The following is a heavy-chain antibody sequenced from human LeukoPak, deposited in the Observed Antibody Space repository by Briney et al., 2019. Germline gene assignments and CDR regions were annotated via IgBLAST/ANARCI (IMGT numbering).Heavy chain of an antibody. J-gene: IGHJ4*02. CDR3: ARVLFRGYDWLGY. D-gene: IGHD5-12*01. CDR1: GYTFTGYY. CDR2: INPNSGGT. V-gene: IGHV1-2*06. Sequence: ASVKVSCKASGYTFTGYYMHWVRQAPGQGLEWMGRINPNSGGTNYAQEFQGRVTMTRDTSISTAYMELSRLRSDDTAVYYCARVLFRGYDWLGYWGQGTLVTVSS.